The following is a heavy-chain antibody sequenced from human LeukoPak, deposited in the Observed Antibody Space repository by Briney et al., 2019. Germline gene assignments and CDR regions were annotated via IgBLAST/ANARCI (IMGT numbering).Heavy chain of an antibody. CDR3: AREVSLLRPRAFDI. CDR2: INPNSGGT. CDR1: GYTFTGYY. D-gene: IGHD3-22*01. Sequence: GASVKVSCKASGYTFTGYYMHWVRQAPGQGLEWMGWINPNSGGTNYAQKFQGWVTMTRDTSISTAYMELSRLRSDDTAVYYCAREVSLLRPRAFDIWGQGTMVTVSS. J-gene: IGHJ3*02. V-gene: IGHV1-2*04.